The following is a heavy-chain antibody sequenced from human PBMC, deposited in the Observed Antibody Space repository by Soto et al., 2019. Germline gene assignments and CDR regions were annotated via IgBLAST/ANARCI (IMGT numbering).Heavy chain of an antibody. Sequence: EVQLLESGGGLVQPGGSLRLSCAASGFTFSSYAMSWVRQAPGMGLEWVSVISGSGYATYYAYSVKGRFTVSRDNSNNTVYLQMNSLRAEDTAVYYCAKEETVLVNYYYYYGMDVWGQGTTVTVSS. J-gene: IGHJ6*02. CDR2: ISGSGYAT. D-gene: IGHD4-17*01. V-gene: IGHV3-23*01. CDR3: AKEETVLVNYYYYYGMDV. CDR1: GFTFSSYA.